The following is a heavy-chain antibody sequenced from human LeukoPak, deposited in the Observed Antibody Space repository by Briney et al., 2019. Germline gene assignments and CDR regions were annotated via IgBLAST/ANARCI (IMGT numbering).Heavy chain of an antibody. V-gene: IGHV4-38-2*02. CDR2: IYHSGSA. Sequence: SETLSLTCAVSGYSISSGYYWGCIRQPPGKGLEWIGNIYHSGSAYYNPSLKSRVTMSVDTSKNQFSLKLSSVTATDTAMYYCVRDIYNSDWTALDYWGQGTLVTVSS. CDR3: VRDIYNSDWTALDY. CDR1: GYSISSGYY. D-gene: IGHD6-19*01. J-gene: IGHJ4*02.